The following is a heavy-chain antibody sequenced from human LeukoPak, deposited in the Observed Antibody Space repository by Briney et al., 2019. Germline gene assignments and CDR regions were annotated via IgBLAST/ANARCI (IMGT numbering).Heavy chain of an antibody. Sequence: GGSLRLSCAASGFIFSNCWMSWVRQAPGKGLEWVANIKQDGGEKYYVDSVKGRFTISRDNAKNSLYLQMNSLRAEDTAVYYCARAIGISGGIQIAAGRAYYYMDVWGKGTTVTVSS. CDR1: GFIFSNCW. CDR2: IKQDGGEK. V-gene: IGHV3-7*01. D-gene: IGHD6-13*01. J-gene: IGHJ6*03. CDR3: ARAIGISGGIQIAAGRAYYYMDV.